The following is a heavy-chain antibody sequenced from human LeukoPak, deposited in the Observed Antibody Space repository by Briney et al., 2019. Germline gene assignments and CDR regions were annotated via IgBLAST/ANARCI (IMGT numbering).Heavy chain of an antibody. D-gene: IGHD6-13*01. CDR2: TYYSGST. V-gene: IGHV4-28*01. CDR3: ARRDSSSWYWDY. J-gene: IGHJ4*02. CDR1: GYSISTSNW. Sequence: PSETLSLTCAVSGYSISTSNWWGWIRQPPGKGLGWIGYTYYSGSTYYNPSLKSRVTMSVDTSKNQFSLKLSSVTAVDTAVYYCARRDSSSWYWDYWGQGTLVTVSS.